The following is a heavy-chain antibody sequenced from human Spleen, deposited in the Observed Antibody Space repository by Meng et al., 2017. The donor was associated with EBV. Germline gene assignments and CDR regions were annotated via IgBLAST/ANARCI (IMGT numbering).Heavy chain of an antibody. D-gene: IGHD2-2*01. CDR3: AREDNARFDP. CDR1: GGSISTSPYH. CDR2: INFFGST. V-gene: IGHV4-39*07. J-gene: IGHJ5*02. Sequence: QLALQESGPGLVRPSETLSLTCTVSGGSISTSPYHWAWIRQPPGRGLEWIGSINFFGSTFYNPSLRSRVIISVDTSRSQFSLKVSSVTAADTAVYYCAREDNARFDPWGQGTLVTVSS.